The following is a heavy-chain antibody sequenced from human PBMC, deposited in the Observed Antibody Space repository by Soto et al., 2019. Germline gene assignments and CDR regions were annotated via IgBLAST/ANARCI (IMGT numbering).Heavy chain of an antibody. J-gene: IGHJ5*02. CDR2: IKSDGSST. D-gene: IGHD6-13*01. V-gene: IGHV3-74*01. CDR1: GLTFSNYW. Sequence: EVQFVESGGGLVQPGGSLRLSCAASGLTFSNYWMHWVRQVPGKRPVWVSRIKSDGSSTSYAEYVKGRFTISRDNSKNTLYLQMNSLGAEDTSVYYCARGNSGTSYPNKFDLWGRGTLVTVSS. CDR3: ARGNSGTSYPNKFDL.